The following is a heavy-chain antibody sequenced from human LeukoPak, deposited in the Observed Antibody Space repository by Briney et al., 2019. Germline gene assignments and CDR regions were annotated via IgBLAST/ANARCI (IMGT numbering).Heavy chain of an antibody. CDR3: ARGRQGYCGGGRCYICQF. CDR2: IIPLFGTA. V-gene: IGHV1-69*13. Sequence: SVKVSCKASGGTFSTYAISWVRQAPGQGLEWMGGIIPLFGTAYYAQKFQGRVTITADESTSTAYMELSSLRSDDTALYYCARGRQGYCGGGRCYICQFWGQGTLVTVSS. J-gene: IGHJ4*02. D-gene: IGHD2-15*01. CDR1: GGTFSTYA.